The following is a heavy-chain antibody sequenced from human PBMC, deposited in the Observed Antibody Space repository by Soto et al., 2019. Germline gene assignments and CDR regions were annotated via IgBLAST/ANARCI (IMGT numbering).Heavy chain of an antibody. Sequence: GGSLRLSCAASGFTFSSNWKSWVRQAPGKGLEWVANIKQDGSGKYYVDSVKGRFTISRDNAKNSLYLQMNSLRAEDTAVYYCARDRRQLVLDYWGQGTLVTVSS. D-gene: IGHD6-6*01. CDR2: IKQDGSGK. CDR1: GFTFSSNW. J-gene: IGHJ4*02. V-gene: IGHV3-7*01. CDR3: ARDRRQLVLDY.